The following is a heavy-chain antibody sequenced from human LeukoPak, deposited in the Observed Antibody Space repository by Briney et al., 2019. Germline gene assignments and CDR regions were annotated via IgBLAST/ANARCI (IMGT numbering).Heavy chain of an antibody. CDR1: GGSISSYY. CDR3: ARASGGSGYLFDY. J-gene: IGHJ4*02. Sequence: MTSETLSLTCTVSGGSISSYYWSWIRQPPGKGLEWIGYIYYSGSTNYNPSLKSRVTISVDTSKNQFSLKLSSVTAADTAVYYCARASGGSGYLFDYWGQGTLVTVSS. V-gene: IGHV4-59*01. D-gene: IGHD3-3*01. CDR2: IYYSGST.